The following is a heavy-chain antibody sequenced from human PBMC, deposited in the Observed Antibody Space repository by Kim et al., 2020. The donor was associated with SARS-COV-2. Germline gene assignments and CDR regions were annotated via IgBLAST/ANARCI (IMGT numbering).Heavy chain of an antibody. CDR2: ISYDGSNK. D-gene: IGHD2-21*02. J-gene: IGHJ3*02. V-gene: IGHV3-30*04. CDR3: ARDLGRLVVVTAIDDAFDI. CDR1: GFTFSSYA. Sequence: GGSLRLSCAASGFTFSSYAMHWVRQAPGKGLEWVAVISYDGSNKYYADSVKGRFTISRDNSKNTLYLQMNSLRAEDTAVYYCARDLGRLVVVTAIDDAFDIWGQGTMVTVSS.